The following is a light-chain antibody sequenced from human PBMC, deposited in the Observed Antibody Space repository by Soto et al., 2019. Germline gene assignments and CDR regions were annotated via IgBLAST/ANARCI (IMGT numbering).Light chain of an antibody. V-gene: IGKV3-11*01. Sequence: EIVLTQSPATLSLSPGERATLSCRASQSVNSYLAWYQQRPGQAPRLLIHDASSRATGIPARFSGSGSGTDFSLTISSLEPEDFGVYYCQQRTNWPTSTFGQGTRLEMK. CDR2: DAS. CDR3: QQRTNWPTST. CDR1: QSVNSY. J-gene: IGKJ5*01.